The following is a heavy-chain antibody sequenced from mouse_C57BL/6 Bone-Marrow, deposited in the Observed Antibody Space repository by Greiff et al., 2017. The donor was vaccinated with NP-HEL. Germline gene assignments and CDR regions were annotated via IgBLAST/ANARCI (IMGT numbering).Heavy chain of an antibody. D-gene: IGHD2-4*01. V-gene: IGHV1-69*01. CDR2: IDPSDSYT. CDR3: AREGDYLYAMDY. CDR1: GYTFTSYW. J-gene: IGHJ4*01. Sequence: VQLQQSGAELVMPGASVKLSCKASGYTFTSYWMHWVKQRPGQGLEWIGEIDPSDSYTNYNQKFKGKSTLTVDKSSSTAYMQLSSLTSEDSAVYYCAREGDYLYAMDYWGQGTSVTVSS.